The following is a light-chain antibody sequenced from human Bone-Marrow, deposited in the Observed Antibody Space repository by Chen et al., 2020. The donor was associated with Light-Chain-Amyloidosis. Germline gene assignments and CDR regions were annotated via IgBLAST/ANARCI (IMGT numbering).Light chain of an antibody. CDR3: QQTYSAPRT. CDR1: QSISNY. CDR2: AAS. Sequence: IQMTQSPSSLSASVGDRVTITCRASQSISNYLNWFQQKPGRAPKLLIYAASSLQSGVPSRFSGSGSGTVFTLTISSLQPEDFATYYCQQTYSAPRTFGQGTKVEIK. J-gene: IGKJ2*01. V-gene: IGKV1-39*01.